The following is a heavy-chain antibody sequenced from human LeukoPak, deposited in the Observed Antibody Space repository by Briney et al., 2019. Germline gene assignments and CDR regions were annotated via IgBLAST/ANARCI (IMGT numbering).Heavy chain of an antibody. D-gene: IGHD1-26*01. CDR2: ISYDGSNN. CDR1: GFTFSSYA. Sequence: GGSLRLSCAASGFTFSSYAMRWVRQAPGKGLEWVAVISYDGSNNYYADSVKGRLTIAGDNSKHTLYLQMNSLRPEDTAVYYCAREITTNFDSWGQRTLVSVSS. CDR3: AREITTNFDS. J-gene: IGHJ4*02. V-gene: IGHV3-30-3*01.